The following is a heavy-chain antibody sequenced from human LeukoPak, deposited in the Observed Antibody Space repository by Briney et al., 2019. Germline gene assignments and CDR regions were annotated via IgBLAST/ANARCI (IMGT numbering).Heavy chain of an antibody. V-gene: IGHV3-23*01. CDR2: ISPSGGIT. CDR1: GFTFDDSV. Sequence: GGSLRLSCAASGFTFDDSVMNWVRQAPGKGLEWVSGISPSGGITYYTDSVKGRFTISRDNSKNTQSLQMNSLRAEDTAVYYCAKDDDWGRYKHWGQGTLVTVSS. CDR3: AKDDDWGRYKH. D-gene: IGHD3-16*01. J-gene: IGHJ1*01.